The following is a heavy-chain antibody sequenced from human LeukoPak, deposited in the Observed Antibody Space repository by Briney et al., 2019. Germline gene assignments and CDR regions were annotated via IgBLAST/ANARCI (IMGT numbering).Heavy chain of an antibody. Sequence: GGSLRLSCVASGFTFSNAWMSWVRQAPGRGLEGVAFIRYDGSNRYYEDSVKGRFTISRDNSKNTLYLQMNSLRAEDTAVYYCAKVASYDSLDYWGQGTLVTVSS. CDR3: AKVASYDSLDY. CDR1: GFTFSNAW. D-gene: IGHD3-3*01. V-gene: IGHV3-30*02. CDR2: IRYDGSNR. J-gene: IGHJ4*02.